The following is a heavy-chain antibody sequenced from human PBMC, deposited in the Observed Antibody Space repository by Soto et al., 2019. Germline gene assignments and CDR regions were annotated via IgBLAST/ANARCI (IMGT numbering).Heavy chain of an antibody. CDR2: ITYDGSNK. CDR3: AKALSEWIPTYFFDS. CDR1: GFSFSKYG. J-gene: IGHJ4*02. Sequence: QVQLVESGGGVVQPGTSLRLSCAASGFSFSKYGIHWVRQAPGKGLEWVAIITYDGSNKYYLDSVKGRFTISRDNSRNTAVLQMDSLTAEDTATYYCAKALSEWIPTYFFDSWGQGAWVTVTS. D-gene: IGHD3-3*01. V-gene: IGHV3-30*18.